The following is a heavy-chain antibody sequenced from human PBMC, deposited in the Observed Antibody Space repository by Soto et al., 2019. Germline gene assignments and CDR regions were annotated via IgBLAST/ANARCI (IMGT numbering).Heavy chain of an antibody. V-gene: IGHV1-24*01. CDR3: TTGQRPIRFLEWLSRYYFDF. D-gene: IGHD3-3*01. CDR2: FDPEDGKT. Sequence: QVQLVQSGAEVKKPGASVKVSCTVSGYTLSELSMHWVRQAPGKGLEWLGGFDPEDGKTTYAQKFQGRVTMTDDTTTNTAYRELSGLRSEDTAVYYCTTGQRPIRFLEWLSRYYFDFWGQGTLVTVSS. J-gene: IGHJ4*02. CDR1: GYTLSELS.